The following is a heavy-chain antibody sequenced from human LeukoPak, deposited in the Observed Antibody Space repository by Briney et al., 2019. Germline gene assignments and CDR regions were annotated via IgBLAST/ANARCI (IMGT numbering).Heavy chain of an antibody. CDR1: GFTFSSYW. J-gene: IGHJ4*02. CDR3: ARDSRGSYFGGDY. CDR2: IKQAGSEK. D-gene: IGHD1-26*01. V-gene: IGHV3-7*01. Sequence: PGGSLRLSCAASGFTFSSYWMSWVRQAPGKGLEWVANIKQAGSEKYYVDSVKGRFTISRDNAKNSLYLQMNSLRAEDTAVYYCARDSRGSYFGGDYWGQGTLVTVSS.